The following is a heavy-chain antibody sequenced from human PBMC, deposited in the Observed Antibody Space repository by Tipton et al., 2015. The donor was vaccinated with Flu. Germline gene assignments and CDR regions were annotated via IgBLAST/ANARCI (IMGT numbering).Heavy chain of an antibody. Sequence: LRLSCTASGGSMSSFYWSWIRQPAGKGLECIGRIFSSGDTNYNPSLKSRVTMSIDTSNNQFSLKLNSVTAADTAMYYCARGSGSGTYVIFDSWGQGTLVTVSS. V-gene: IGHV4-4*07. CDR2: IFSSGDT. CDR1: GGSMSSFY. J-gene: IGHJ4*02. D-gene: IGHD3-10*01. CDR3: ARGSGSGTYVIFDS.